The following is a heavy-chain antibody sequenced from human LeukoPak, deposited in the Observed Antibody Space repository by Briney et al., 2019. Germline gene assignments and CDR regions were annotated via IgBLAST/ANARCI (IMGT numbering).Heavy chain of an antibody. D-gene: IGHD2-2*01. Sequence: ASVKVSCKASGYTFTGYYMHWVRQAPGQGLEWMGWINPNSGGTNYAQKFQGRGTMTRDTSISTAYMELSRLRSDDTAVYYCARDECSSTSCMDVWSKGTTVTVSS. J-gene: IGHJ6*04. CDR3: ARDECSSTSCMDV. V-gene: IGHV1-2*02. CDR2: INPNSGGT. CDR1: GYTFTGYY.